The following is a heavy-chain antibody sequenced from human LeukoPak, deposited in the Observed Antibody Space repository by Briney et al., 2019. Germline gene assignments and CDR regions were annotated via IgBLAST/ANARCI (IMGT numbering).Heavy chain of an antibody. D-gene: IGHD2-2*03. CDR2: IRYDGSNK. J-gene: IGHJ5*02. CDR1: GFTFSSYG. V-gene: IGHV3-30*02. Sequence: GGSLRLSCAASGFTFSSYGMHWVRQAPGKGLEWVAFIRYDGSNKYYSDSVKGRFTISRDNSKNTVYLQMNSLGAEDTAVYYCAKSTGYCSTNVCSKGWFDPWGQGTLVSVSS. CDR3: AKSTGYCSTNVCSKGWFDP.